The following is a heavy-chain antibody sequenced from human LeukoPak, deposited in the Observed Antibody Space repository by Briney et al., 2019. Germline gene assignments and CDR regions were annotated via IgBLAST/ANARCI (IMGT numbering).Heavy chain of an antibody. J-gene: IGHJ4*02. CDR1: GFTFSNYA. V-gene: IGHV3-23*01. CDR3: APTSDILTGYYSY. CDR2: ISDNGFSA. D-gene: IGHD3-9*01. Sequence: GGSLRLSCAASGFTFSNYAMSWVRQAPGKGLEWVSVISDNGFSANYGDSVKGRFTMSRDNSKNTLYLQMNSLRAEDTAIYYCAPTSDILTGYYSYWGQGTLVTVSS.